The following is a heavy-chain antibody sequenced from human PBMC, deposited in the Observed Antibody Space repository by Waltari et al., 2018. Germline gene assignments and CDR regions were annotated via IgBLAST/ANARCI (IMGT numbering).Heavy chain of an antibody. Sequence: QVQLQQWGAGLLKPSETLSLTCAVYGGSFSGYYWSWIRQPPGKGLEWIGEINHSGSTNYNPSLKSRVTISVDTSKNQFSLKRSSVTAADTAVYYCARGPPFYDFWSGYYEQYFQHWGQGTLVTVSS. V-gene: IGHV4-34*01. CDR3: ARGPPFYDFWSGYYEQYFQH. CDR2: INHSGST. J-gene: IGHJ1*01. D-gene: IGHD3-3*01. CDR1: GGSFSGYY.